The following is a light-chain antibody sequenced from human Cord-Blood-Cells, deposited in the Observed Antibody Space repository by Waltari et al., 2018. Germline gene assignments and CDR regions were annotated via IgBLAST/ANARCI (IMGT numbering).Light chain of an antibody. CDR2: DVS. CDR1: SSDVGGYNY. J-gene: IGLJ1*01. CDR3: CSYAGSYV. V-gene: IGLV2-11*01. Sequence: QSALTQPRSVSGSPGQSVTISCTGTSSDVGGYNYVSGYQQHPGKAPKLMFYDVSKRPSGVPDRFSGSKSGNTASLTISGLQAEDEADYYCCSYAGSYVFGTGTKVTVL.